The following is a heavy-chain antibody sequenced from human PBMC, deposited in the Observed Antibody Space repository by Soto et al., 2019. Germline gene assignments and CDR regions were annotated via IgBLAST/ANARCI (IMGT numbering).Heavy chain of an antibody. J-gene: IGHJ6*02. CDR3: VREGRSYDDWSGYPADHNYGMDV. V-gene: IGHV3-21*01. CDR1: GFTLSDYS. CDR2: ISGRGYYI. D-gene: IGHD3-3*01. Sequence: EVQLVESGGGLVKPGGSLRLSCAASGFTLSDYSMNWVRQATWKGLEWVSSISGRGYYIYYVDSVTGRFTISRDTAKNSLNRQMNSRISDDTAVYYCVREGRSYDDWSGYPADHNYGMDVWSQGTEVTVSS.